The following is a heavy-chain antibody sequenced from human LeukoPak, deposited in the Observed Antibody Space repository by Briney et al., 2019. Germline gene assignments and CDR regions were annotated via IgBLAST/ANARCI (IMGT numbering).Heavy chain of an antibody. D-gene: IGHD1-26*01. V-gene: IGHV3-23*01. CDR1: GFTFSSYA. CDR2: ISGSGGTT. Sequence: SGGSLRLSCAASGFTFSSYAMSWVRQAPGKGLEWVSAISGSGGTTYYPDSVKGRFTISRDNSKNTLYLQMNSLRAEDTAVYYCAKARGLGIVGAHFDYWGQGTLVTVSS. J-gene: IGHJ4*02. CDR3: AKARGLGIVGAHFDY.